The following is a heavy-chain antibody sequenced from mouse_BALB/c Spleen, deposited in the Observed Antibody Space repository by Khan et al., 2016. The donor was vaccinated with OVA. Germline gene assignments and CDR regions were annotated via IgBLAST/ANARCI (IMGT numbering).Heavy chain of an antibody. D-gene: IGHD3-1*01. J-gene: IGHJ2*01. CDR3: ARGNGQSYYFDY. CDR2: INPYNGGT. V-gene: IGHV1S136*01. Sequence: VQLKQSGPELVKPGASVKISCKASGYTFTNYVLSWVKQKPGQGLEWIGYINPYNGGTNYNEKFKGQVTLASDKSSITAYMQLSSLTSEDSAVDYCARGNGQSYYFDYWGQGTTLTLSS. CDR1: GYTFTNYV.